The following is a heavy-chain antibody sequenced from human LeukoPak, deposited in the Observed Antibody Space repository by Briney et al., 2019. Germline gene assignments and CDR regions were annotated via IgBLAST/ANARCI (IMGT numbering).Heavy chain of an antibody. CDR2: IIPIFGTA. D-gene: IGHD3-16*02. J-gene: IGHJ3*02. CDR3: AREMITFGGVIVNAFDI. Sequence: ASVKVSCKASGGTFSSYAISWVRQAPGQGLEWVGGIIPIFGTANYAQKFQGRVTITADESTSTAYMELSSLRSEDTAVYYCAREMITFGGVIVNAFDIWGQGTMVTVSS. CDR1: GGTFSSYA. V-gene: IGHV1-69*13.